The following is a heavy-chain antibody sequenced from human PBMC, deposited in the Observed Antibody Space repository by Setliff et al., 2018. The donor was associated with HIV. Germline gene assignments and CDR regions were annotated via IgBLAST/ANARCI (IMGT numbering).Heavy chain of an antibody. CDR3: ARDGPLEGSYRYYYYYMDV. CDR2: IHYSGTT. Sequence: SETLSLTCIVSADSISGYYWGWIRQPPEKGLEWIGNIHYSGTTYYNPSLQSRVTISIDTSKNHFSLKLKSVTAADTAVYYCARDGPLEGSYRYYYYYMDVWGKGTTVTVSS. D-gene: IGHD3-10*01. CDR1: ADSISGYY. V-gene: IGHV4-59*01. J-gene: IGHJ6*03.